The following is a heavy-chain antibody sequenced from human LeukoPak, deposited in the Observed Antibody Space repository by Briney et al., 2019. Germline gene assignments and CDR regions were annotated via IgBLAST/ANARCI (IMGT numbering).Heavy chain of an antibody. CDR3: ARSYYDFWSAQTGGAFDI. D-gene: IGHD3-3*01. CDR1: GYTFTSYG. J-gene: IGHJ3*02. CDR2: ISAYNGNT. V-gene: IGHV1-18*01. Sequence: ASVKVSCKASGYTFTSYGISWVRQAPGQGLEWMGWISAYNGNTNYAQKLQGRVTMTTDTSTSTAYMELSSLRSEDTAVYYCARSYYDFWSAQTGGAFDIWGQGTMVTVSS.